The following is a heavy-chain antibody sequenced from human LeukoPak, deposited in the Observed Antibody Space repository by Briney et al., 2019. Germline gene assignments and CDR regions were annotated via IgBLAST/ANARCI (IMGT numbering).Heavy chain of an antibody. D-gene: IGHD5-18*01. V-gene: IGHV4-4*07. Sequence: SETLSLTCTVSGGSISSYYWSWTRQPAGKGLEWIGRIYTSGSTNYNPSLNSRVTISIDTSKSRFSLKLTSVTAADTAVYYCTRGYNYGPYYYYYYMDVWAKGTTVTVSS. CDR1: GGSISSYY. CDR2: IYTSGST. J-gene: IGHJ6*03. CDR3: TRGYNYGPYYYYYYMDV.